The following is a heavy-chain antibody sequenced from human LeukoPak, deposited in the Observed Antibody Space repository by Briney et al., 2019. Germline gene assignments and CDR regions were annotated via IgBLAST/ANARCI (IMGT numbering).Heavy chain of an antibody. CDR2: IYYGGST. J-gene: IGHJ4*02. CDR3: ARMRYCSGGSCYSRPLNLDY. V-gene: IGHV4-59*01. D-gene: IGHD2-15*01. CDR1: GGSFRGYY. Sequence: SETLSLTCAVYGGSFRGYYWSWIRKPPGKGLEWIGYIYYGGSTNYNPSLKSRVTISVDTSKNQFSLKLSSVTAADTAVYYCARMRYCSGGSCYSRPLNLDYWGQGTLVTVSS.